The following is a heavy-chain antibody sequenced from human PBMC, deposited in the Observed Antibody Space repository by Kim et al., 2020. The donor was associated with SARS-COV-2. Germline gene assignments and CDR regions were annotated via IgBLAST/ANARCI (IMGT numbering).Heavy chain of an antibody. CDR1: GYTFTSYG. CDR3: ARDPENSLLSGWFDP. D-gene: IGHD3-9*01. J-gene: IGHJ5*02. V-gene: IGHV1-18*01. CDR2: ISAYNGNT. Sequence: ASVKVSCKASGYTFTSYGISWVRQAPGQGLEWMGWISAYNGNTNYAQKLQGRVTMTTDTSTSTAYMELRSLRSDDTAVYYCARDPENSLLSGWFDPWGQGTLVTVSS.